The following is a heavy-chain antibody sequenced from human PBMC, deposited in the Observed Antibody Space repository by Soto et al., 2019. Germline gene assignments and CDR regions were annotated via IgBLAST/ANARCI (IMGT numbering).Heavy chain of an antibody. V-gene: IGHV3-23*01. CDR3: SGPIVMIAAHFDN. J-gene: IGHJ4*02. CDR1: GFTFSSYA. Sequence: GGSLRLSCVATGFTFSSYAMSWVRQAPGKGLQWVSAITGSGGSTYYADSVKGRFTISRDNSKNTLYLQMNSLRAEDTAVYYCSGPIVMIAAHFDNWGQGTLVTVSS. D-gene: IGHD2-15*01. CDR2: ITGSGGST.